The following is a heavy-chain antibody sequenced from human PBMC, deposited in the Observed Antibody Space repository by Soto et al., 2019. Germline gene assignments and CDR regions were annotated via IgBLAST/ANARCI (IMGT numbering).Heavy chain of an antibody. D-gene: IGHD5-18*01. V-gene: IGHV4-30-2*01. CDR3: ARDHSYGFDY. J-gene: IGHJ4*02. CDR1: GVSIGTGRYS. CDR2: IYHSGST. Sequence: QLQLQESGSGLVKPSQTLSLTCAVSGVSIGTGRYSWNWIRQPPGKDLEWIGYIYHSGSTYYNPSLKSRVTISVDRSKNPFSLTLSSVTAADTAVYFCARDHSYGFDYWGQGTQVTVSS.